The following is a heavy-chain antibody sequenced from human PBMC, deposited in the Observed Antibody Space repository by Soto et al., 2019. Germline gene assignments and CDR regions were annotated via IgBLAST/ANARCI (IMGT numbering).Heavy chain of an antibody. D-gene: IGHD3-22*01. CDR1: GLTFSTYA. CDR2: ISSDGTNK. V-gene: IGHV3-30-3*01. CDR3: VIVGPSRIEVYDSSGYFDY. Sequence: PGGSLRLSCVASGLTFSTYALRWVRQAPGKGLEWVALISSDGTNKYYTDSVKGRFTISRDHSKNTLSLQMNSLRPEDTAMYYCVIVGPSRIEVYDSSGYFDYWGQGTPVTVSS. J-gene: IGHJ4*02.